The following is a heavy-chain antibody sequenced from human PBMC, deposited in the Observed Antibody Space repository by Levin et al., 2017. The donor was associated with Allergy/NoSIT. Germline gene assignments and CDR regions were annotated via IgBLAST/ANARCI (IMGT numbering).Heavy chain of an antibody. CDR2: IWYDGSNK. D-gene: IGHD3-10*01. V-gene: IGHV3-33*01. CDR3: ARNMGVPGLLWFGELFSNDAFDI. J-gene: IGHJ3*02. Sequence: GGSLRLSCAASGFTFSSYGMHWVRQAPGKGLEWVAVIWYDGSNKYYADSVKGRFTISRDNSKNTLYLQMNSLRAEDTAVYYCARNMGVPGLLWFGELFSNDAFDIWGQGTMVTVSS. CDR1: GFTFSSYG.